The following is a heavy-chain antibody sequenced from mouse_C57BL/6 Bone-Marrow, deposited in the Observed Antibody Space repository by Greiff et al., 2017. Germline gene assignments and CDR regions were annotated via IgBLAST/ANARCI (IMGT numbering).Heavy chain of an antibody. CDR3: ARWDWDVPYFDY. V-gene: IGHV1-53*01. CDR2: INPSNGGT. CDR1: GYTFTSYW. Sequence: VQLQQPGTELVKPGASVKLSCKASGYTFTSYWMHWVKQRPGQGLEWIGNINPSNGGTNYNEKFKSKATLTVDKSSSTAYMQLSSLTSEDSAVYECARWDWDVPYFDYWGQGTTLTVSA. D-gene: IGHD4-1*01. J-gene: IGHJ2*01.